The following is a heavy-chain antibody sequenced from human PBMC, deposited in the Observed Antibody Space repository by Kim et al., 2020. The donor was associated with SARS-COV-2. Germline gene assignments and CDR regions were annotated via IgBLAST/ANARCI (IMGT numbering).Heavy chain of an antibody. J-gene: IGHJ3*02. CDR2: IYPGDSDT. CDR1: GYSFTSYW. V-gene: IGHV5-51*04. Sequence: GESLKISCNGSGYSFTSYWIGWVRQMPGKGLEWMGIIYPGDSDTRYSPSFQGQVTISADKPISTAYLQWSSLKASDTAMYYCASPSAVVPAARFDAFDIWGQGTMVSVSS. D-gene: IGHD2-2*01. CDR3: ASPSAVVPAARFDAFDI.